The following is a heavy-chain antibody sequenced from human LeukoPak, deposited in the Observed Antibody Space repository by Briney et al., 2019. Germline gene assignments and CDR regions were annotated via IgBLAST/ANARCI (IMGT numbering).Heavy chain of an antibody. CDR1: GYSFTTYW. J-gene: IGHJ6*02. CDR2: IYPGGSAV. V-gene: IGHV5-51*01. CDR3: ARYPPGYYGMDV. Sequence: GESLKISCKGSGYSFTTYWIGWVRQMPGRTLEWIGIIYPGGSAVRYSPSLQGQVTISADKSISTAYLQWSSLKASDNAIYYCARYPPGYYGMDVWGQGTTVTVSS.